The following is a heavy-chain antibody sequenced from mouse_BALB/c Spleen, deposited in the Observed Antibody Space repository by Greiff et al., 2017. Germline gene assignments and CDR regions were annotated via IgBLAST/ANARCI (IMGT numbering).Heavy chain of an antibody. Sequence: VKLQQSGPGLVQPSQSLSITCTVSGFSLTSYGVHWVRQSPGKGLEWLGVIWSGGSTDHNAAFISRLSISKDNSKSQVFFKMNSLQANDTAIYYCARSYYRYDPFAYWGQGTLVTVSA. J-gene: IGHJ3*01. CDR1: GFSLTSYG. V-gene: IGHV2-2*02. D-gene: IGHD2-14*01. CDR3: ARSYYRYDPFAY. CDR2: IWSGGST.